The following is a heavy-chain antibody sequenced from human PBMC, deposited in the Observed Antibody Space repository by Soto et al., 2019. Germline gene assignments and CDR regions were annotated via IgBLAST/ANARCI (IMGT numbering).Heavy chain of an antibody. J-gene: IGHJ4*02. V-gene: IGHV4-34*01. Sequence: QVQLQQWGAGLLKPSETLSLTCAVYGGSFSGYYWSWIRQPPGKGLEWIGEINHSGSTNYNPSLKSRVTRSVDTSKNQFSLKLSSVTAADTAVYYCARGSFCGGSCYWPYFDYWGQGTLVTVSS. CDR2: INHSGST. CDR3: ARGSFCGGSCYWPYFDY. D-gene: IGHD2-15*01. CDR1: GGSFSGYY.